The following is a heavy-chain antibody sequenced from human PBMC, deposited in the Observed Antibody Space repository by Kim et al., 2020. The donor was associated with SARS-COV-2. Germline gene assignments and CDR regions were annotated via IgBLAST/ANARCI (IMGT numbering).Heavy chain of an antibody. D-gene: IGHD6-13*01. J-gene: IGHJ4*02. Sequence: AKYAQKFQGRVTITADESTSTAYMELSSLRSEDTAVYYCARERLAQQNFDYWGQGTLVTVSS. CDR3: ARERLAQQNFDY. V-gene: IGHV1-69*01. CDR2: A.